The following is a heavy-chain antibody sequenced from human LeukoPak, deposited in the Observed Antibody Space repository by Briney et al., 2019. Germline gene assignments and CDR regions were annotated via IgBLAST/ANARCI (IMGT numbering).Heavy chain of an antibody. CDR1: GYTFTSYG. CDR3: ARDYDFWSGYFHYYYYGMDV. J-gene: IGHJ6*02. Sequence: ASVNVSCKASGYTFTSYGISWVRQAPGQGREWMGWISAYNGNTNYAQKLQGRVTMTTDTSTSTAYMELRSLRSDDTAVYYCARDYDFWSGYFHYYYYGMDVWGQGTTVTVSS. D-gene: IGHD3-3*01. CDR2: ISAYNGNT. V-gene: IGHV1-18*01.